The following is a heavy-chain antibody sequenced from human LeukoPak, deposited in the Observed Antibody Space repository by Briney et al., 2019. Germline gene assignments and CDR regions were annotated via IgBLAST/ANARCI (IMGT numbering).Heavy chain of an antibody. D-gene: IGHD4-17*01. J-gene: IGHJ4*02. V-gene: IGHV4-59*01. CDR3: ARTPATTWTNHFDY. CDR1: GGSISTYY. Sequence: SETLSLTCTVSGGSISTYYWNWIRQSPGKGLEWIGYMYYSGSTNYNPSLKSRVTISVDTSKNESSLKLSSVTAADTAVYYCARTPATTWTNHFDYWGQGALVTVSS. CDR2: MYYSGST.